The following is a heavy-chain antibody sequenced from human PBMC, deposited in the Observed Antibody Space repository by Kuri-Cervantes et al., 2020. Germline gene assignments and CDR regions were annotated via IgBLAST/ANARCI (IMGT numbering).Heavy chain of an antibody. V-gene: IGHV1-18*01. CDR3: ARFESMAQQLLAYDAFDI. CDR1: GYTFANYG. D-gene: IGHD6-13*01. J-gene: IGHJ3*02. CDR2: ISVNNGDT. Sequence: ASVKVSCKASGYTFANYGISWVRPAPGQGLEWMGWISVNNGDTSYAQTLQGRVTMTTDTSTSTAYMELRSLRYDDTAVYYCARFESMAQQLLAYDAFDIWGQGTMVTVSS.